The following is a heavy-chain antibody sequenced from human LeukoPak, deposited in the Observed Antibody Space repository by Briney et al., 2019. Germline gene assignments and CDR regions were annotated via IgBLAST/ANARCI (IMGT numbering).Heavy chain of an antibody. J-gene: IGHJ6*03. CDR2: INPNSGGT. CDR1: GYTFTGYY. V-gene: IGHV1-2*02. D-gene: IGHD3-16*01. CDR3: ARDMTTFGGVRGYMDV. Sequence: GASVKVSCKASGYTFTGYYMHWVRQAPGQGLEWMGWINPNSGGTNYAQKFQGRVTMTRDTSISTAYMELSRLRSDDTAVYYCARDMTTFGGVRGYMDVWGKGTTVTISS.